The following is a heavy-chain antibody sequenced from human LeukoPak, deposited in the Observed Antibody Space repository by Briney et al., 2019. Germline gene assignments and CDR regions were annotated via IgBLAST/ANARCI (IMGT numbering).Heavy chain of an antibody. CDR1: GFTFSTYV. CDR2: ISYDGSYK. J-gene: IGHJ4*02. Sequence: GGSLRLSCAASGFTFSTYVMHWVRQAPGKGLEWVAVISYDGSYKFYADSVKGRFTISRDNSKSTLYLQMNSLRAEDTAVYYCAKDRYSGLNTIDYWGQGTLVTVPS. V-gene: IGHV3-30*18. D-gene: IGHD6-13*01. CDR3: AKDRYSGLNTIDY.